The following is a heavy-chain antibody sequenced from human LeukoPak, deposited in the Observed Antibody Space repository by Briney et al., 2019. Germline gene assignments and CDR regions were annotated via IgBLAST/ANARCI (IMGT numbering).Heavy chain of an antibody. CDR2: INHSEST. CDR1: GGSFSGYY. D-gene: IGHD4-17*01. V-gene: IGHV4-34*01. CDR3: ARDYGDNYYYYYGMDV. J-gene: IGHJ6*02. Sequence: SETLSLTCAVYGGSFSGYYWSWIRQPPGKGLEWIGEINHSESTNCNPSLKSRVTISVDTSKNQFSLKLSSVTAADTAVYHCARDYGDNYYYYYGMDVWGQGTTVTVSS.